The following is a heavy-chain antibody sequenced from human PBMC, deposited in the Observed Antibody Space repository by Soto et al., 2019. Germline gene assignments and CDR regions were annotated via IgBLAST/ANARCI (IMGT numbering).Heavy chain of an antibody. CDR1: GGSISSYY. V-gene: IGHV4-59*01. Sequence: SETLSLTCTVYGGSISSYYWSWIRQPPGKGLEWIGYIYYSGSTNYNPSLKSRVTISVDTSKNQFSLKLSSVTAADTAVYYCARGRRELDYWGQGTLVTVSS. CDR3: ARGRRELDY. CDR2: IYYSGST. J-gene: IGHJ4*02. D-gene: IGHD1-1*01.